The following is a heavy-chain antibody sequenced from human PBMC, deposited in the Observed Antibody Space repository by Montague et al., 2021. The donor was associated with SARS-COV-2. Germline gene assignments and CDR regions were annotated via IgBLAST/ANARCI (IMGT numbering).Heavy chain of an antibody. CDR2: TSGST. CDR3: AGEAGYRRGWRYYYVKDV. J-gene: IGHJ6*02. Sequence: TSGSTTYNPSLKSRVTMSVDTSKNQFSLNVTSVTAADTALYYCAGEAGYRRGWRYYYVKDVGGQGTTVAVS. V-gene: IGHV4-4*07. D-gene: IGHD6-19*01.